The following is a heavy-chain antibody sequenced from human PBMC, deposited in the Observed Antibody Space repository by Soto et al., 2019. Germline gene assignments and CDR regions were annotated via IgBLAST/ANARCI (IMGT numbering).Heavy chain of an antibody. CDR1: GFTVSSNY. D-gene: IGHD6-13*01. CDR3: ARAPYSSSWYTFDP. J-gene: IGHJ5*02. Sequence: VGSLRLSCAASGFTVSSNYMSWVRQAPGNGLEWVSVVHSGGNTYYADSVKGRFTISRDISKNTLYLQMNSLRAEDTAVYYCARAPYSSSWYTFDPWGQGTLVTVSS. V-gene: IGHV3-66*01. CDR2: VHSGGNT.